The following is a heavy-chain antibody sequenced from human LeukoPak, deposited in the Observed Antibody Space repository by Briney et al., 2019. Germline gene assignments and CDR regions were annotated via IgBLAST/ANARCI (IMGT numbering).Heavy chain of an antibody. CDR3: ARLKFYDSTGYSPGYYMDV. Sequence: SETLSLTCAVSGDSGSSHYWTWIRQPPGKGLEWIGYISLTGTTNYNPSLKTRVTMSTDLSKKQFSLRLRSVTAPDTAVYYCARLKFYDSTGYSPGYYMDVWGKGTAVTVSS. CDR2: ISLTGTT. D-gene: IGHD3-22*01. CDR1: GDSGSSHY. V-gene: IGHV4-4*09. J-gene: IGHJ6*03.